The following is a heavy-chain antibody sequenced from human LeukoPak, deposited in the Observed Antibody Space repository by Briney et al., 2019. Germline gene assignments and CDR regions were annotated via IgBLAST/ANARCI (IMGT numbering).Heavy chain of an antibody. D-gene: IGHD5-12*01. Sequence: GRSLRQSCAASGFTFSSYGMHWVRQAQGKGLEWVSSISSSSSYIYYADTVKGRFTISRDNAKNSLYLKMNSLRAEDTAVDYRARDPGGYSGYDSDYWGQGTLVTVSS. CDR3: ARDPGGYSGYDSDY. CDR2: ISSSSSYI. J-gene: IGHJ4*02. CDR1: GFTFSSYG. V-gene: IGHV3-21*01.